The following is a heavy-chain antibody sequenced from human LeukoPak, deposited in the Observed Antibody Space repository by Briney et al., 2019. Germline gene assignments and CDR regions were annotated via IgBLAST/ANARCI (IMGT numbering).Heavy chain of an antibody. CDR3: AGAQIAVNFYYFDY. J-gene: IGHJ4*02. D-gene: IGHD6-19*01. CDR1: GDSISSYY. Sequence: SETLSLTCTVSGDSISSYYWSWIRQPAGKGLEWIGRIYTGGSTNYNPSLKSRVTISVDKSKNQFSLKLNSVTAADTAIYYCAGAQIAVNFYYFDYWGQGTLVTVSS. CDR2: IYTGGST. V-gene: IGHV4-4*07.